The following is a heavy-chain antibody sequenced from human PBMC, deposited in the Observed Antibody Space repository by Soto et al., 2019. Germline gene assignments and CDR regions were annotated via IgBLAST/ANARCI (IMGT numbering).Heavy chain of an antibody. CDR1: GFTFSSYA. Sequence: GGSLRLSCAASGFTFSSYAMHWVRQAPGKGLEWVAVISYDGSNKYYADSVKGRFTISRDNSKNTLYLQMNSLRAEDTAVYYCARGPINEYSSRQNWFDPWGQGTLVTVSS. CDR3: ARGPINEYSSRQNWFDP. V-gene: IGHV3-30-3*01. CDR2: ISYDGSNK. J-gene: IGHJ5*02. D-gene: IGHD6-13*01.